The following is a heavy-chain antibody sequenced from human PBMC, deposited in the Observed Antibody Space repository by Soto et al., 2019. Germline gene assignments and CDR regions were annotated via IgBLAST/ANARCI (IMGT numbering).Heavy chain of an antibody. Sequence: PVGSLRLSCAASGFTFSSYDMHWVRQATGKGLEWVSTIGTAGDTYYPGSVKGRFPISRENAKNSLYLQMNSLRAGDTAVYYCARGGSRRWYAWKNWFDPWGQGT. CDR3: ARGGSRRWYAWKNWFDP. V-gene: IGHV3-13*01. D-gene: IGHD6-13*01. J-gene: IGHJ5*02. CDR2: IGTAGDT. CDR1: GFTFSSYD.